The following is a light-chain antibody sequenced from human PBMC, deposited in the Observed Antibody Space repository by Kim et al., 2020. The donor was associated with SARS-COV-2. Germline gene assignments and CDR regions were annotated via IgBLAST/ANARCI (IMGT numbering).Light chain of an antibody. V-gene: IGKV3-15*01. Sequence: VSPGERATLSCRASQSVSTNLAWYQQKPGQAPRLLIYGASTRATGIPARFSGSGSGTDFTLTISSLQSEDFGVYYCQQYNNWPPYTFGQGTKLEI. CDR3: QQYNNWPPYT. CDR1: QSVSTN. J-gene: IGKJ2*01. CDR2: GAS.